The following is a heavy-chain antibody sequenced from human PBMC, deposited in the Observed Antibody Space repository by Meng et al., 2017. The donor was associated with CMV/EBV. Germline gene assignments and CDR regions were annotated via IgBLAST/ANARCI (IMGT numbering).Heavy chain of an antibody. Sequence: GESLETSRAAPGFTVSSNYMSWVRQASGEGVEWGSVIYSGGSTYYADSVKGRFTISRDNSKNTLYVQMNSLIAEDTAVYYCARIDVDTAMVPYYYGMDVWGQGTTVTVSS. V-gene: IGHV3-66*02. CDR2: IYSGGST. D-gene: IGHD5-18*01. J-gene: IGHJ6*02. CDR3: ARIDVDTAMVPYYYGMDV. CDR1: GFTVSSNY.